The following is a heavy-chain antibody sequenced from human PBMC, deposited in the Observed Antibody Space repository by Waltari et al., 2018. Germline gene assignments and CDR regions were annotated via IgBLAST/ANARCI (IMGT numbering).Heavy chain of an antibody. D-gene: IGHD3-16*01. CDR1: GFTGSSTY. CDR2: IYSCGSK. Sequence: EVQLVESGGGLIQPGGSLRLSCAASGFTGSSTYMSWVRKAPGKGLELVAVIYSCGSKYYADSVKGRFTISRYNSNNTLYLQTNSLRSEDTAVYYCAREGEMGDGGYGMDVWGQGTTVTVSS. J-gene: IGHJ6*02. V-gene: IGHV3-53*01. CDR3: AREGEMGDGGYGMDV.